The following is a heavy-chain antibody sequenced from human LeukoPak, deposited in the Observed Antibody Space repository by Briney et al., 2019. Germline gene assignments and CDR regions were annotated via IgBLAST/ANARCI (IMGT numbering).Heavy chain of an antibody. CDR3: AREPSTNSGYDPYYYYYYMDV. V-gene: IGHV3-21*01. D-gene: IGHD5-12*01. CDR2: ISSSSSYI. J-gene: IGHJ6*03. CDR1: GFTFSSYS. Sequence: GGSLRLSCAASGFTFSSYSMTWLRPAPGKGLEWVSSISSSSSYIYYADSVKGRFTISRDNAKNSLYLQMNSLRAEDTAVYYCAREPSTNSGYDPYYYYYYMDVWGKGTTVTVSS.